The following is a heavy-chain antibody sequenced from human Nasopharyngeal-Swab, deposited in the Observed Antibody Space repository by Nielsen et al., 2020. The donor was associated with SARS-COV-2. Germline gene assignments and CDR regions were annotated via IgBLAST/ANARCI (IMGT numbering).Heavy chain of an antibody. Sequence: GESLKISCAAPGFTISSYGMHWVSQAPGKGLEWVAVISYDGSNKYYADSVKGRFTISRDNSKNTLYLQMNSLRAEDTAVYYCAKDMGIADDSFDYWGQGTLVTVSS. CDR3: AKDMGIADDSFDY. J-gene: IGHJ4*02. CDR1: GFTISSYG. CDR2: ISYDGSNK. V-gene: IGHV3-30*18. D-gene: IGHD6-13*01.